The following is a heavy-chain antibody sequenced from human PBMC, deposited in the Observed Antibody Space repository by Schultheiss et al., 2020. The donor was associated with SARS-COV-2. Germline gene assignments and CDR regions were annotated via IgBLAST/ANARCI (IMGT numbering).Heavy chain of an antibody. Sequence: ASVKVSCKASGYTFTSYDINWVRQATGQGLEWMGWMNPNSGNTGYAQKLQGRVTMTTDTSTSTAYMELRSLRSDDTAVYYCARDRMMGGSWFDPWGQGTLVTVSS. D-gene: IGHD1-14*01. J-gene: IGHJ5*02. CDR3: ARDRMMGGSWFDP. V-gene: IGHV1-8*01. CDR1: GYTFTSYD. CDR2: MNPNSGNT.